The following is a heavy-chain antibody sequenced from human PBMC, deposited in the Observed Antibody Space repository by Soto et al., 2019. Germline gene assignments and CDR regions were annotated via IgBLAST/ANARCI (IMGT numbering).Heavy chain of an antibody. CDR3: AAGRGDITTVRGVIIHFDY. D-gene: IGHD3-10*01. Sequence: EVQLLESGGGLVQPGGSLRLSCAASGITFSNYAMTWVRQAPGKVLEWVSAITASGGITYHADSAKGRFTISRDNSKNTLYLQKLSLRAEDTAVYYGAAGRGDITTVRGVIIHFDYWGRGSLVTVSS. CDR2: ITASGGIT. CDR1: GITFSNYA. V-gene: IGHV3-23*01. J-gene: IGHJ4*02.